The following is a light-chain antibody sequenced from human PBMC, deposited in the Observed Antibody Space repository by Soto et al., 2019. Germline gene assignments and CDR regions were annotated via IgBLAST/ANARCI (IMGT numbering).Light chain of an antibody. J-gene: IGLJ1*01. CDR3: SSYAGSNTPYV. CDR2: EVN. CDR1: SSDVGGYNY. V-gene: IGLV2-8*01. Sequence: QSALTQPPSAPGSPGQSVTISCTGTSSDVGGYNYVSWYQHHPGNAPKLMIYEVNKRTSGVPDRFSGSKSGNTASLTVSGLQAEDEADYYCSSYAGSNTPYVFGTGTKLTVL.